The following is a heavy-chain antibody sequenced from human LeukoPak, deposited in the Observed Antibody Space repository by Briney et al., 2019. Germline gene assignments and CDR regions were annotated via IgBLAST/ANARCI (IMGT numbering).Heavy chain of an antibody. D-gene: IGHD2-15*01. Sequence: KPGGSLRLSCAASGFTFSDYYMTWIRQAPGRGLEWISYINGSSSDTNYADSVRGRFTISRDNAKNSLYLLMNSLRVEGTAVYYCARRGTTYCTVDSCHPNWFDPWGQGTLVTVSS. CDR2: INGSSSDT. CDR3: ARRGTTYCTVDSCHPNWFDP. V-gene: IGHV3-11*03. J-gene: IGHJ5*02. CDR1: GFTFSDYY.